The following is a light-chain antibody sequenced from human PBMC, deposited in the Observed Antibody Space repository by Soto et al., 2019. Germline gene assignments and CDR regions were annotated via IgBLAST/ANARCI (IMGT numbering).Light chain of an antibody. Sequence: LTQPHSVSESPGKTITISCTDSGGSIASNYVQWYQQRPGSAPTTVIYEDNQRPSGVPDRFAGSIDTSSNSASLTISGLQTEDEADYYCQSYDDNNRGVFGGGTKLTVL. J-gene: IGLJ3*02. V-gene: IGLV6-57*02. CDR2: EDN. CDR1: GGSIASNY. CDR3: QSYDDNNRGV.